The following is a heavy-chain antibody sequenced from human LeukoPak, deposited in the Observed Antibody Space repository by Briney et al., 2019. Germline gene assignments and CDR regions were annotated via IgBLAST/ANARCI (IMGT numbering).Heavy chain of an antibody. V-gene: IGHV4-34*01. CDR1: GGSFGGYY. Sequence: SETLSLTCAVYGGSFGGYYWSWIRQPPGKGLEWIGEINHSGSTNYNPSLKSRVTISVDTSKNQFSLKLSSVTAADTAVYYCARHSSWYQYYFDYWGQGTLVTVSS. D-gene: IGHD6-13*01. CDR2: INHSGST. J-gene: IGHJ4*02. CDR3: ARHSSWYQYYFDY.